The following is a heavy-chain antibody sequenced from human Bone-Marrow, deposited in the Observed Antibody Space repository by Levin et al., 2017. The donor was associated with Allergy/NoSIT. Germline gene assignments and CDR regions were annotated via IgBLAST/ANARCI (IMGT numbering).Heavy chain of an antibody. J-gene: IGHJ3*01. V-gene: IGHV1-18*01. CDR3: AAYSGSSPQAFDF. CDR2: ISSYNGNT. CDR1: GYTFTSYH. D-gene: IGHD1-26*01. Sequence: ASVKVSCKASGYTFTSYHITWVRQAPGQGLEWMEWISSYNGNTKYAQNLQGRVSMTTDTSTSTAYMELRSLRSDDTAVYYCAAYSGSSPQAFDFWGQGTLVTVSS.